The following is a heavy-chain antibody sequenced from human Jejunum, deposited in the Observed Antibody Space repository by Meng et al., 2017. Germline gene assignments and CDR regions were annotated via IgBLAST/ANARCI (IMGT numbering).Heavy chain of an antibody. J-gene: IGHJ5*02. D-gene: IGHD6-19*01. Sequence: SETLSLTCTVSGGSISNDYWSWLRQPPGKGPEWLAYIYYTGKTNYNPSLKSRLTISIDTSKNQFSLKLNSVTAADTAVYYCARGAGWYPSWGQGTQVTGYS. V-gene: IGHV4-59*01. CDR1: GGSISNDY. CDR2: IYYTGKT. CDR3: ARGAGWYPS.